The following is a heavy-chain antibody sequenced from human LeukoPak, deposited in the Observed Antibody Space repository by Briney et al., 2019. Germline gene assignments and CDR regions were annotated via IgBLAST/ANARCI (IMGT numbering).Heavy chain of an antibody. CDR1: GFTLSSYA. V-gene: IGHV3-30*04. J-gene: IGHJ4*02. D-gene: IGHD6-19*01. CDR3: ARAPGYSSGPGYYFDY. Sequence: GGSLRLSCAASGFTLSSYAMHWVRQAPGKGLEWVAVTSYDGSNKYYADSVKGRFTISRDNSKNTLYLQMNSLRAEDTAVCYCARAPGYSSGPGYYFDYWGQGTLVTVSS. CDR2: TSYDGSNK.